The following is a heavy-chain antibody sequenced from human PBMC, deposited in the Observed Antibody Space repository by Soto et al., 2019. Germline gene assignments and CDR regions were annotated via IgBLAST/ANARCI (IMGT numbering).Heavy chain of an antibody. D-gene: IGHD3-9*01. Sequence: AGGSLRLSCAASGFTFSSYAMSWVRQAPGKGLEWVSAISGSGGSTYYADSVKGRFTISRDNPKNTLYLQMNSLRAEDTAVYYCAKDRTSVDWPPLFDYWGQGTLVTVSS. CDR3: AKDRTSVDWPPLFDY. V-gene: IGHV3-23*01. CDR2: ISGSGGST. CDR1: GFTFSSYA. J-gene: IGHJ4*02.